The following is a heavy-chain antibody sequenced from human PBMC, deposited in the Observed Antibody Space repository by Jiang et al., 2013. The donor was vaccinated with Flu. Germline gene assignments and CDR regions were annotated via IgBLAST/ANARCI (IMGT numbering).Heavy chain of an antibody. CDR2: YDGSNK. D-gene: IGHD2-2*01. V-gene: IGHV3-33*01. J-gene: IGHJ4*02. CDR3: ARGSGVYCSSTSCLIPFDY. Sequence: YDGSNKYYADSVKGRFTISRDNSKNTLYLQMNSLRAEDTAVYYCARGSGVYCSSTSCLIPFDYWGQGTLVTVSS.